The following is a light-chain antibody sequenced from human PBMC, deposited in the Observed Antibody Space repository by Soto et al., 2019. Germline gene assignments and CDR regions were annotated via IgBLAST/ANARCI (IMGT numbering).Light chain of an antibody. CDR3: QQYGTSPIT. CDR2: GAS. J-gene: IGKJ5*01. Sequence: EIVLTQSPGTLSLSPGEGATLSCRAAQHISSNYLAWYQQRPGQAPRLLIYGASSRATGIPDRFSGSGSGTDFTLTIRRLEPEDFAVYYCQQYGTSPITFGQGTRLEIK. CDR1: QHISSNY. V-gene: IGKV3-20*01.